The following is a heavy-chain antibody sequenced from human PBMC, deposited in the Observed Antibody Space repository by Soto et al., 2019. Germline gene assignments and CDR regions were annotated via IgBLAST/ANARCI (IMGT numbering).Heavy chain of an antibody. CDR3: ARFLYCNYWFDP. Sequence: SETLSLTCTVSGGSISSSSYYWGWIRQPPGKGLEWIGSIYYSGSTYYNPSLKSRVTISVDTSKNQFSLKLSSVTAADTAVYYCARFLYCNYWFDPWGQGTLVTVSS. D-gene: IGHD3-3*01. J-gene: IGHJ5*02. CDR2: IYYSGST. V-gene: IGHV4-39*01. CDR1: GGSISSSSYY.